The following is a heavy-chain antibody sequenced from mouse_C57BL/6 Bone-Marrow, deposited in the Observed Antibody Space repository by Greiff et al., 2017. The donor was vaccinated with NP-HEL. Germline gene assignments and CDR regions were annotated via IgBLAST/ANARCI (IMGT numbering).Heavy chain of an antibody. CDR3: AIGDYYGSQYYCDY. J-gene: IGHJ2*01. Sequence: QVQLKEPGAELVKPGDEVKGWGKEAGETGRRRGGRGGQAGPRPCLDWIGRIHPSDSDTNYNQKFKGKATLTVDKSSSTAYMQLSSLTSEDSAVYYCAIGDYYGSQYYCDYWGQGTTLTVAS. V-gene: IGHV1-74*01. CDR2: IHPSDSDT. D-gene: IGHD1-1*01. CDR1: GETGRRRG.